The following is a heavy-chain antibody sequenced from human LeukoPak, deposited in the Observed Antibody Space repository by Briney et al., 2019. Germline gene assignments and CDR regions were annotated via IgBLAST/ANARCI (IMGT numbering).Heavy chain of an antibody. CDR2: IIPLLGVT. CDR1: GYTFTGYY. Sequence: ASVKVSCKASGYTFTGYYMHWVRQAPGQGLEWVGRIIPLLGVTNHAQKLQGRVTVTADPATNTAYMELSSLIPDDTAVYYCARARTMITFGGVRHAFDIWSQGTLVTVSS. V-gene: IGHV1-2*02. CDR3: ARARTMITFGGVRHAFDI. J-gene: IGHJ3*02. D-gene: IGHD3-16*01.